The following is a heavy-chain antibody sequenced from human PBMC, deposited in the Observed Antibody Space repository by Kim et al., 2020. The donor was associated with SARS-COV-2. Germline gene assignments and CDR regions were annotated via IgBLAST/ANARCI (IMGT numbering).Heavy chain of an antibody. D-gene: IGHD6-19*01. CDR2: ISAYNGKT. CDR3: ASAIGTGWFDDY. Sequence: ASVKVSCKTSGYSFAFYGITWVRQAPGQGLEWVGWISAYNGKTNYAQKLQGRVTLTTDTSTSTAYMSLRSLISDDTAVYYCASAIGTGWFDDYWGQGTLVTVSS. V-gene: IGHV1-18*01. CDR1: GYSFAFYG. J-gene: IGHJ4*02.